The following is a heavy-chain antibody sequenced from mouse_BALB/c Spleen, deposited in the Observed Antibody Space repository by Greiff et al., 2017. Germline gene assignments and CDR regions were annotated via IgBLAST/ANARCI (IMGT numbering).Heavy chain of an antibody. Sequence: QVQVVESGAELVRPGTSVKVSRKASGYAFTNYLIEWVKQRPGQGLEWIGVITPGSGGTNYNEKVKGKATLTADKSSSTAYMQLSSLTSDDSAVYFCARPYDYVDYYAMDDWGQGTSVTVSS. V-gene: IGHV1-54*01. D-gene: IGHD2-4*01. J-gene: IGHJ4*01. CDR3: ARPYDYVDYYAMDD. CDR2: ITPGSGGT. CDR1: GYAFTNYL.